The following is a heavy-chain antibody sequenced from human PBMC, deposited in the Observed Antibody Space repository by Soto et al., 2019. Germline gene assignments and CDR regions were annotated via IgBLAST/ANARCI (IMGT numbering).Heavy chain of an antibody. CDR2: IKTDGSEK. D-gene: IGHD4-17*01. CDR3: ARHGHSCDY. Sequence: EVQLVESGGGLVQPGGSLRLSCAASGFTFTRYWMSWVRQAQGKGLEWVANIKTDGSEKYYVDSVKGRFTISRDNAKNSLYLQMNSLRAEDTAVYYCARHGHSCDYWGQGTLVTVSS. V-gene: IGHV3-7*01. J-gene: IGHJ4*02. CDR1: GFTFTRYW.